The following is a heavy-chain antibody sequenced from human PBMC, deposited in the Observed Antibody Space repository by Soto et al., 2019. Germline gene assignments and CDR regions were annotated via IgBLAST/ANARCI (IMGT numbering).Heavy chain of an antibody. CDR1: GFTVSSNY. CDR3: AKGSGSSRNWFDP. Sequence: EVQLVETGGGLIQPGGSLRLSCAASGFTVSSNYMSWVRQAPGKGLEWVSGIYSGGSTYYADSVKGRFTISRDNSKNTLYLQMNSLRAEDTAVYYCAKGSGSSRNWFDPWGQGTLVTVSS. J-gene: IGHJ5*02. V-gene: IGHV3-53*02. CDR2: IYSGGST. D-gene: IGHD3-10*01.